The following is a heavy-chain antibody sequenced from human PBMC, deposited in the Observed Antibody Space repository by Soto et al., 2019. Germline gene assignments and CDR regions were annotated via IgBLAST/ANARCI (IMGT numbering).Heavy chain of an antibody. CDR1: GGSISSSSYY. CDR3: ARHGDWLFHYEY. V-gene: IGHV4-39*01. Sequence: PSETLSLTCTVSGGSISSSSYYWGWIRQPPGKGLEWIGSIYYSGSTYYNPSLKSRVTISVDTSKNQFSLKLSSVTAADTAVYYCARHGDWLFHYEYWGQGTLVTVSS. D-gene: IGHD3-9*01. J-gene: IGHJ4*02. CDR2: IYYSGST.